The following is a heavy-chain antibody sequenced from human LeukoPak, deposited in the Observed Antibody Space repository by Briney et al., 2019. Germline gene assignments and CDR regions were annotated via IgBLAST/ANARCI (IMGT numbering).Heavy chain of an antibody. J-gene: IGHJ3*02. Sequence: ASVKVSCKAAGGTISNYVISWVRQAPGQGLEWMGGIIPIFTTANYAQKFQGRVTITADESTSTAYMELSSLEASDTAMYYCARHPSWRRGYNYGLDDAFDIWGQGTMVTVSS. CDR1: GGTISNYV. V-gene: IGHV1-69*13. CDR2: IIPIFTTA. D-gene: IGHD5-18*01. CDR3: ARHPSWRRGYNYGLDDAFDI.